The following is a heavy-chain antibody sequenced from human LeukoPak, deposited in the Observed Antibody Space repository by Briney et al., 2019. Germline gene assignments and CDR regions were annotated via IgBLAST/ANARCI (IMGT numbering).Heavy chain of an antibody. J-gene: IGHJ6*04. CDR3: AELGITMIGGV. CDR2: TGSDDSNK. CDR1: GFTFSTYG. D-gene: IGHD3-10*02. V-gene: IGHV3-30*02. Sequence: PGGSLRLSCVASGFTFSTYGMHWVRQAPGKGLEWVAKTGSDDSNKHYADSVKGRFTISRDNSKNTLYLQMNSLRAEDTAVYYCAELGITMIGGVWGKGTTVTISS.